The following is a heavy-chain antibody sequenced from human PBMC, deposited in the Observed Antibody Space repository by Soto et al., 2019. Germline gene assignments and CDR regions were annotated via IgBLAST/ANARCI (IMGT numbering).Heavy chain of an antibody. D-gene: IGHD2-21*01. V-gene: IGHV3-64*01. CDR1: GFTFSSYA. J-gene: IGHJ3*02. CDR3: ARDMKGLWAFDI. Sequence: EVQLVESGGGLVQPGGSLRLSCAASGFTFSSYAMHWVRQAPGKGLEYVSAISSNGGSTYYANSVKGRFTISRDNSKNTLYLQMGSLRAEDMAVYYCARDMKGLWAFDIWDQGTMVTVSS. CDR2: ISSNGGST.